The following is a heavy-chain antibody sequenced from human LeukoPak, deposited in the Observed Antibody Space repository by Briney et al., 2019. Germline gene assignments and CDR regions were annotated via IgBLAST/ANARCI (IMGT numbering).Heavy chain of an antibody. CDR2: TSYSEGT. CDR1: GGSVSRGGYY. D-gene: IGHD1-26*01. J-gene: IGHJ4*02. V-gene: IGHV4-31*03. Sequence: SETLSLTCTVSGGSVSRGGYYWNWIRQHPGKGLEWIGFTSYSEGTYYNPSLMSRITISVDRSQNQFSLKMRDVTAADAAVCFCWSADWESFYFDSWGQGALVAVSS. CDR3: WSADWESFYFDS.